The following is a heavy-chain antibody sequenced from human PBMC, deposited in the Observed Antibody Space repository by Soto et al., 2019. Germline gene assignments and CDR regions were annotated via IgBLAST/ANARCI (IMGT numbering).Heavy chain of an antibody. Sequence: QVQLVEAGGGVVQPGRSLRVSCAASGFNFSTYAMQWVRQAPGKGLEWVAVISYNGGHEFYADSVKGRFTITRDNSKNTMYLEMRRLTVEETAVYYCARDQRDKFSAGWYRIDYWGQGALVTISS. CDR2: ISYNGGHE. CDR3: ARDQRDKFSAGWYRIDY. D-gene: IGHD6-19*01. CDR1: GFNFSTYA. V-gene: IGHV3-30-3*01. J-gene: IGHJ4*02.